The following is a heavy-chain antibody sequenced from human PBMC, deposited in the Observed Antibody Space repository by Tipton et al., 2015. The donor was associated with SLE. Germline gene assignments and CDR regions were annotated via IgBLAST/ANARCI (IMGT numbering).Heavy chain of an antibody. V-gene: IGHV3-23*03. CDR1: GFTFSNYA. CDR3: AKVGRYTPFYCGMDA. J-gene: IGHJ6*02. Sequence: SLRLSCAASGFTFSNYAMTWVRQAPGKGLEWVSVIYNDGGAYYADSVKGRFAISRDNSKNTLYLHMNSLRVEDTAIYYCAKVGRYTPFYCGMDAWGHGTPVTVAS. D-gene: IGHD3-16*02. CDR2: IYNDGGA.